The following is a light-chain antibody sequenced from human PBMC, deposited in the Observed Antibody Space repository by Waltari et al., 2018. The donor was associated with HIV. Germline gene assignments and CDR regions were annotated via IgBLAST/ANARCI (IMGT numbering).Light chain of an antibody. V-gene: IGLV1-51*01. CDR1: SSNLANNY. Sequence: QSMLTQPPSGSAAPGQKVTISCSGSSSNLANNYVSWYQHLPGAAPKLVIYDNDNRPSGIPDRFSGSKSGASATLVITGLQTGDEGDYYCGTWDSSLNAGVFGGGTKLTVL. CDR2: DND. J-gene: IGLJ3*02. CDR3: GTWDSSLNAGV.